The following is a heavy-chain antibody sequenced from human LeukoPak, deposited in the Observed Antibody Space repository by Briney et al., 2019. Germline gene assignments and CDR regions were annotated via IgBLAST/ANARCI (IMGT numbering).Heavy chain of an antibody. J-gene: IGHJ5*02. CDR1: GLTFSSYW. CDR2: IKQDGSEK. Sequence: PGGSLRLSCAASGLTFSSYWMTWVRQAPGKGLEWVANIKQDGSEKYYVDSVKGRFTISRDNAKNSLYLQMNSLRVGDTAVYYCASWGPAAYCSNGSCSWGQGTLVTVSS. CDR3: ASWGPAAYCSNGSCS. V-gene: IGHV3-7*01. D-gene: IGHD2-15*01.